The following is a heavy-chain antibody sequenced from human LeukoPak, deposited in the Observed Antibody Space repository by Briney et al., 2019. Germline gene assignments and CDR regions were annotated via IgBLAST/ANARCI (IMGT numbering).Heavy chain of an antibody. Sequence: GGSLRLSCAASGFTFSSYAMHWVRQAPGKGLEGGAVISYDGSNKYYADSVKGRFTISRDNSKNTLYLQMNSLRAEDTAVYYCARQRAAGIAYYFDYWGQGTLVTASS. J-gene: IGHJ4*02. V-gene: IGHV3-30-3*01. CDR2: ISYDGSNK. D-gene: IGHD6-13*01. CDR1: GFTFSSYA. CDR3: ARQRAAGIAYYFDY.